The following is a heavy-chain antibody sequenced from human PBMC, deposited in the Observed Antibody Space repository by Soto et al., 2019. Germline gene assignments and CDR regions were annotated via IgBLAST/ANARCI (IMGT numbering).Heavy chain of an antibody. D-gene: IGHD2-8*02. J-gene: IGHJ4*02. Sequence: SETLSLTCTVSGGSISSSSYYWGSIRQPPGKGLEWIGSIYYSGSTYYNPSLKSRVTISVDTSKNQFSLKLSSVTAADTAVYYCARPRGGYWYYFDYWGQGTLVTVSS. V-gene: IGHV4-39*01. CDR3: ARPRGGYWYYFDY. CDR1: GGSISSSSYY. CDR2: IYYSGST.